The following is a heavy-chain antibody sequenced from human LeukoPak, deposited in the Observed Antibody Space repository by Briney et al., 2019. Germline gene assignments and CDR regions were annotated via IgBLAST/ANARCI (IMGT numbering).Heavy chain of an antibody. CDR1: GFSFSSYE. CDR3: ARGHWHAKAYYYHINV. V-gene: IGHV3-48*03. D-gene: IGHD1-1*01. Sequence: GGSLRHSCAASGFSFSSYEMNWVRQAPGKGLEWVSYIRSSGDTIYYADSVKGRFTISRDNARNSLYLQMNSVRAEDTAVYFCARGHWHAKAYYYHINVSGKGTTVTVSS. CDR2: IRSSGDTI. J-gene: IGHJ6*03.